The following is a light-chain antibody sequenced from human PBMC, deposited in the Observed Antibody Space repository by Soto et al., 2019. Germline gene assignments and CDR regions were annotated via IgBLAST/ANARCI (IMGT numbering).Light chain of an antibody. CDR2: GAS. V-gene: IGKV3-20*01. CDR3: QQYGSSPIT. J-gene: IGKJ5*01. CDR1: QSVNTNY. Sequence: EIVLTQSPGTLSLSPGERATLSCRASQSVNTNYLAWYQQKSGQARRLLIYGASSRATGIPDRFSGSGSGTDFTLTISRLEPEDFAAYFCQQYGSSPITFGQGTRLEIK.